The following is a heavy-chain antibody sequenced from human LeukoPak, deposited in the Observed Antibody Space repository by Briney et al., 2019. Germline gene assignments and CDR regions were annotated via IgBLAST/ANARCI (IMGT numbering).Heavy chain of an antibody. Sequence: PGGSLRPSCAASGFTFSNYSMNWVRQAPGKGLEWVSSISSSSSYIYYADSVKGRFTISRDNAKNSLYLQMNSLRAEDTALYYCARDLSSGWYYFDYWGQGTLVTVSS. V-gene: IGHV3-21*01. CDR2: ISSSSSYI. CDR3: ARDLSSGWYYFDY. J-gene: IGHJ4*02. D-gene: IGHD6-19*01. CDR1: GFTFSNYS.